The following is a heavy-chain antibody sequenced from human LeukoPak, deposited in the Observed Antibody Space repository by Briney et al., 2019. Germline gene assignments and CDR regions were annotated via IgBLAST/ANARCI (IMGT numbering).Heavy chain of an antibody. Sequence: PGGSLRLSCAASGFTFSSYSMNWVRQAPGKGLEGVSYISSSSSTIYYADSVKGRFTISRDNARNSLYLQMNSLRAEDTAVYYCARVAGYSSSFLPEYYYYMDVWGKGTTVTVSS. J-gene: IGHJ6*03. CDR1: GFTFSSYS. CDR3: ARVAGYSSSFLPEYYYYMDV. CDR2: ISSSSSTI. V-gene: IGHV3-48*04. D-gene: IGHD6-6*01.